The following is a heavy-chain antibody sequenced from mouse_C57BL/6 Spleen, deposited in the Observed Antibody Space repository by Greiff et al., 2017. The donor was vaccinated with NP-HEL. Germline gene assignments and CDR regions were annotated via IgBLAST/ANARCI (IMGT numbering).Heavy chain of an antibody. CDR2: IHPSDSDT. CDR1: GYTFTSYW. CDR3: ATSSYYGSAGFAY. V-gene: IGHV1-74*01. D-gene: IGHD1-1*01. Sequence: QVQLQQPGAELVKPGASVKVSCKASGYTFTSYWMHWVKQRPGQGLEWIGRIHPSDSDTNYNQKFKGKATLTEDKSSSTAYMQLSSLTSEDSAVYYCATSSYYGSAGFAYWGQGTLVTVSA. J-gene: IGHJ3*01.